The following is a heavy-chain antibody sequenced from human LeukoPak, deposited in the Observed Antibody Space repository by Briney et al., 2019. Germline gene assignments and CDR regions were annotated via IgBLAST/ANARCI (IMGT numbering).Heavy chain of an antibody. D-gene: IGHD3-9*01. CDR3: ARKLRYSLIFDY. V-gene: IGHV4-34*01. Sequence: SETLSLTCAVYGGSFSGYYWSWIRQPPGKGLEWIGEINHSGSTNYNPSLKSRVTISVDTSKNQFSLKLSSVTAADTAVYYCARKLRYSLIFDYWGQGTLVTVSS. CDR1: GGSFSGYY. CDR2: INHSGST. J-gene: IGHJ4*02.